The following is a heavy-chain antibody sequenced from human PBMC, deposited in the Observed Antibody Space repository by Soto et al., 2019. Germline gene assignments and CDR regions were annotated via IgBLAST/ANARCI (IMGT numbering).Heavy chain of an antibody. CDR2: ISVYNGNT. CDR1: GYTFTSSG. Sequence: ASVKVSCKASGYTFTSSGISWVRQAPGQGLEWMGWISVYNGNTNYAQNFQGRVSMTTDTSTSTVYMELRNLRSDDTAVYYCARGVVVPAATGKTWFDPWGQGTLVTVSS. V-gene: IGHV1-18*01. J-gene: IGHJ5*02. CDR3: ARGVVVPAATGKTWFDP. D-gene: IGHD2-2*01.